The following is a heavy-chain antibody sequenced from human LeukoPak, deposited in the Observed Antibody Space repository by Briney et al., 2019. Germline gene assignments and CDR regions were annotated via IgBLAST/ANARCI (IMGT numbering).Heavy chain of an antibody. CDR1: GFTLSDYY. J-gene: IGHJ5*02. Sequence: GGSLRLSCAASGFTLSDYYMSWIRQAPGKGLEWVSYITTASTIYYADSVKGRFTISRDNAENSLYLQMNSLTNEDTAVYYCARVVSSRSAVGFDPWGPGTLVTVSS. V-gene: IGHV3-11*04. D-gene: IGHD5/OR15-5a*01. CDR2: ITTASTI. CDR3: ARVVSSRSAVGFDP.